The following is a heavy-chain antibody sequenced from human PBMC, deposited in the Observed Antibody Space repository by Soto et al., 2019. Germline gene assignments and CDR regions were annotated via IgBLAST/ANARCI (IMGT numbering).Heavy chain of an antibody. Sequence: QVQLQESGPGLVKPSETLSLTCNVSGGSIRSYYWSWIRQPAGKALEWIGRIYTSGTTNYNPSLKRRATMFIDTSKNQFSLILSSVTAADTAVYYCAREGASGFGMDVWGQGTTVTVSS. J-gene: IGHJ6*02. CDR3: AREGASGFGMDV. CDR2: IYTSGTT. V-gene: IGHV4-4*07. CDR1: GGSIRSYY. D-gene: IGHD1-26*01.